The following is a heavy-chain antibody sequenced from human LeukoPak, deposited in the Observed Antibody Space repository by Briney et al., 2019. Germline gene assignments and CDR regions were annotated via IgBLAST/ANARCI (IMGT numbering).Heavy chain of an antibody. J-gene: IGHJ4*02. CDR1: GFTFSNYD. CDR3: ARGVYTGYFDY. D-gene: IGHD5/OR15-5a*01. CDR2: ISSSSSYI. Sequence: GGSLRLSCAASGFTFSNYDMNWVRQAPGKGLEWVSSISSSSSYIYYADSVKGRFTISRDNAKNSLYLQMNSLRAEDTAVYYCARGVYTGYFDYWGQGTLVTVSS. V-gene: IGHV3-21*01.